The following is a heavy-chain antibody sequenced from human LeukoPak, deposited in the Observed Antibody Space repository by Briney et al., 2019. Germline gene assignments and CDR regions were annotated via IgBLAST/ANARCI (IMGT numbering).Heavy chain of an antibody. D-gene: IGHD2-2*01. V-gene: IGHV3-7*01. J-gene: IGHJ4*02. Sequence: PGGSLRLSCAASGFTFSRYWMSWVRQAPGKGLEWVANIKEDRSEKYYVDSVKGRFTISRDNAKNSLYLQMNSLRVEDTAVYYCVRDPHALDYWGQGTLVTVSS. CDR3: VRDPHALDY. CDR1: GFTFSRYW. CDR2: IKEDRSEK.